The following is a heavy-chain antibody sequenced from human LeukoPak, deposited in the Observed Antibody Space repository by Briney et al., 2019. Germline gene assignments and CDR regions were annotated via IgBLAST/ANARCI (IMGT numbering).Heavy chain of an antibody. Sequence: PSETLSLTCTVSGGSVTSATYYWSWIRQPPGKGLEWIGYIYYSGNTNYNPSLKSRVTISVDTSKNQFSLKLNSVTAADTAVYYCAREPNVPPYYFDDWGQGTLVTVSS. J-gene: IGHJ4*02. CDR2: IYYSGNT. D-gene: IGHD2-8*01. CDR1: GGSVTSATYY. CDR3: AREPNVPPYYFDD. V-gene: IGHV4-61*01.